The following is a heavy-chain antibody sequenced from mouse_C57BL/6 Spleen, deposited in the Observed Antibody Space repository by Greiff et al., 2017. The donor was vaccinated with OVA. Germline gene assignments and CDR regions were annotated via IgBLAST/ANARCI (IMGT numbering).Heavy chain of an antibody. J-gene: IGHJ2*01. D-gene: IGHD2-5*01. CDR3: ARAYYSNFDY. V-gene: IGHV1-55*01. CDR2: INPGSGSP. CDR1: GYTFTGSW. Sequence: QVQLKQPGAELVKPGASVRMSCKASGYTFTGSWITWVNQRPGKGLEWIGDINPGSGSPNYKETFKSKSTLTVDTSSSTAYMQLSSLTSEDSAIYYCARAYYSNFDYWGQGTTLTVSS.